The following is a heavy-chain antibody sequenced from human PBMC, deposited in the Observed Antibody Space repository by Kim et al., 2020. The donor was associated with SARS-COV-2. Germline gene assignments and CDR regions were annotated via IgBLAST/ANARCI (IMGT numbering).Heavy chain of an antibody. Sequence: GGSLRLSCAASGFTFDDYAMHWVRQAPGKGLEWVSGISWNSGSIGYADSVKGRFTISRDNAKNSLYLQMNSLRAEDTALYYCAKDSSSGWYRPGTFDYWGQGTLVTVSS. D-gene: IGHD6-19*01. J-gene: IGHJ4*02. CDR2: ISWNSGSI. CDR1: GFTFDDYA. V-gene: IGHV3-9*01. CDR3: AKDSSSGWYRPGTFDY.